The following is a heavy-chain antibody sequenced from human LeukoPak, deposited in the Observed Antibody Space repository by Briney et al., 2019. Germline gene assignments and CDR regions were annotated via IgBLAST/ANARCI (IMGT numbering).Heavy chain of an antibody. V-gene: IGHV4-39*07. CDR3: ARDYYDSSGWGSYYYMDV. CDR2: IYYSGST. CDR1: GGSMRSSSYY. D-gene: IGHD3-22*01. Sequence: PSETLSLTCTVSGGSMRSSSYYWGWIRQPPGKGLEWIGTIYYSGSTDYNASLKSRVTISLDTSKNQFSLKLSSVTAADTAVYYCARDYYDSSGWGSYYYMDVWGKGTTVTVSS. J-gene: IGHJ6*03.